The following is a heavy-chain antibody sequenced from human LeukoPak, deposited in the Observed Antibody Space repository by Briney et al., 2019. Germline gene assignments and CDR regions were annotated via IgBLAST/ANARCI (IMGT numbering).Heavy chain of an antibody. Sequence: SETLSLTCPVSSGSISSGVYYWSWIRQPPGKGLEWIGTIYYSGSTYYNPSLKSRVTISVDTSKKQFSLKLSSVTAADTAVYYCASDDYGDLVNAFDIWGQGTMVTVSS. CDR1: SGSISSGVYY. D-gene: IGHD4-17*01. J-gene: IGHJ3*02. CDR2: IYYSGST. CDR3: ASDDYGDLVNAFDI. V-gene: IGHV4-39*01.